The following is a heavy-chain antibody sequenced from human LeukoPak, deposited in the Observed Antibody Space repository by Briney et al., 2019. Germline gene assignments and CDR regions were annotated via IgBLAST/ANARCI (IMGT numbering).Heavy chain of an antibody. CDR3: ARESGRDGYN. V-gene: IGHV3-7*01. D-gene: IGHD5-24*01. J-gene: IGHJ4*02. Sequence: PSETLSLTCTVSGVSISSSNSYWGWIRQAPGKGLEWVANIKQDGSEKYYVDSVKGRFTISRDNAKNSLYLQMNSLRAEDTAVYYCARESGRDGYNWGQGTLVTVSS. CDR1: GVSISSSNSY. CDR2: IKQDGSEK.